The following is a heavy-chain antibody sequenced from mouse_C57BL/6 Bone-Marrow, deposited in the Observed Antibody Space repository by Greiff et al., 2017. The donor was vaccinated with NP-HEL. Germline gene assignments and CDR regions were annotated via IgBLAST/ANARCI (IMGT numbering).Heavy chain of an antibody. CDR1: GYAFSSSW. V-gene: IGHV1-82*01. J-gene: IGHJ1*03. D-gene: IGHD2-2*01. CDR3: AGPVYYGYEGYLDV. CDR2: IYPGDGGT. Sequence: QVQLQQSGPELVKPGASVKISCKASGYAFSSSWMNWVKQRPGKGLEWIGRIYPGDGGTNYNGKFKGKATLTAAKSSSTAYMQLSSLTSEDSAVYFCAGPVYYGYEGYLDVWGTGTTVTVSS.